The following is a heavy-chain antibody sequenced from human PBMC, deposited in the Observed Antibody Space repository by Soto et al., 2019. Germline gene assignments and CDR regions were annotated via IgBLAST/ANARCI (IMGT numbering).Heavy chain of an antibody. Sequence: QVQLVESGGGAVQPGASLRLSCVASGFDFTYYAMHWVRQAPGKGLESVAVMSSDGSKIHHTDSVKGRFTISRDNYKNTLYLQMYSLRKEDTAVYFCAKDEGVGGTLGLFDYWGQGTRVSVSS. D-gene: IGHD1-26*01. CDR3: AKDEGVGGTLGLFDY. J-gene: IGHJ4*02. CDR2: MSSDGSKI. CDR1: GFDFTYYA. V-gene: IGHV3-30*18.